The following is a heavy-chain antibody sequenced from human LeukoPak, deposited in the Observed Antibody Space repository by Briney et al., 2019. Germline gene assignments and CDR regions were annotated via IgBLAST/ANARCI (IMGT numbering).Heavy chain of an antibody. CDR1: GFTFSAYA. V-gene: IGHV3-23*01. D-gene: IGHD3-16*01. Sequence: PGGSLRLSCEASGFTFSAYAMTWVRQAPGKGLEWVSSIGSDNKPHYSESVKGRFAISRDNSKNMLYLLMNSLRAEDTAVYYCARDYGRPFDYWGQGTLVTVSS. J-gene: IGHJ4*02. CDR3: ARDYGRPFDY. CDR2: IGSDNKP.